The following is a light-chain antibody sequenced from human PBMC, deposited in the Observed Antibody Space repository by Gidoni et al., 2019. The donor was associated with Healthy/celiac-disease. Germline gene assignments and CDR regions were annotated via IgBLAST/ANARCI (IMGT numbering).Light chain of an antibody. Sequence: QSVLTQPPSVSGAPGPRVTISCPGSSSNIGAGYDVPWYQQLPGTAPKLLIYGNSKRPSGVPDRFSGSKSGTSASLAITGLQAEDEADYYCQSYDSSLSGCVFGGGTKLTVL. J-gene: IGLJ3*02. CDR1: SSNIGAGYD. CDR2: GNS. V-gene: IGLV1-40*01. CDR3: QSYDSSLSGCV.